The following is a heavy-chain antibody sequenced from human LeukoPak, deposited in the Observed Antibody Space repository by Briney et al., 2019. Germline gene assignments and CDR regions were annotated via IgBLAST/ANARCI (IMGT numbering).Heavy chain of an antibody. J-gene: IGHJ6*03. D-gene: IGHD4-11*01. Sequence: SETLSLTCTVSGGSISSYYWSWIRQPAGKGLEWIGRIYTSGSTNYNPSLKSRVTMSVDTSKNQFSLKLSSVTAADTAVYYCARATVTTHYYYYYYMDVWAKGPRSPSP. CDR3: ARATVTTHYYYYYYMDV. V-gene: IGHV4-4*07. CDR1: GGSISSYY. CDR2: IYTSGST.